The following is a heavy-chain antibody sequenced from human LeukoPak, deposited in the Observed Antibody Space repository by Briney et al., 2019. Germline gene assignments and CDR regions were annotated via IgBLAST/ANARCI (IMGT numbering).Heavy chain of an antibody. CDR3: ARVVGYSSGWVHAFDI. CDR2: IYSGGST. Sequence: GGSLRLSCAASGFTVSSNYMSWVRQAPGKGLEWVSVIYSGGSTYYADSVKGRFTISRDNSKNTLYLQMNSLRAEDTAVYYCARVVGYSSGWVHAFDIWGQGTMVTVSS. J-gene: IGHJ3*02. CDR1: GFTVSSNY. D-gene: IGHD6-19*01. V-gene: IGHV3-66*01.